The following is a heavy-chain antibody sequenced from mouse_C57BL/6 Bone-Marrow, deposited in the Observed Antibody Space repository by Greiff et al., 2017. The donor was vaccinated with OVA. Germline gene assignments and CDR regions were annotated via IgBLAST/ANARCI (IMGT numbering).Heavy chain of an antibody. Sequence: QVHVKQSGPELVKPGASVKISCKASGYSFTSYYIHWVKQRPGQGLEWIGWIYPGSGNTKYNEKFKGKATLTADTSSSTAYMQLSSLTSEDSAVYYCARDRYDVFPFAYWGQGTLVTVSA. V-gene: IGHV1-66*01. CDR2: IYPGSGNT. CDR3: ARDRYDVFPFAY. CDR1: GYSFTSYY. D-gene: IGHD2-12*01. J-gene: IGHJ3*01.